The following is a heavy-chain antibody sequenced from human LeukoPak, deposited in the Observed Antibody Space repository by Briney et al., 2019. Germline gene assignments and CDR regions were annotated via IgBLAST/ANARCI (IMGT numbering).Heavy chain of an antibody. CDR2: ISGSGGST. Sequence: GGSLRLSCAASGFTFSSYAMSWVRRAPGKGREWVSAISGSGGSTYYADSVKGRFTISRDNSKNTLYLQMNSLRAEDTAVYYCASYSGTIAGPNAFDIWGQGTMVTVSS. J-gene: IGHJ3*02. D-gene: IGHD3-10*01. CDR1: GFTFSSYA. CDR3: ASYSGTIAGPNAFDI. V-gene: IGHV3-23*01.